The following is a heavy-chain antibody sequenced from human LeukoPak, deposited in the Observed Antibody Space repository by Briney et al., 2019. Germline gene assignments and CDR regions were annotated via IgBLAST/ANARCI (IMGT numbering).Heavy chain of an antibody. CDR1: GFTFYDYA. CDR3: AKDFRPFQPGIAAAYGVDY. Sequence: GRSLRLSCAASGFTFYDYAMHWVRQAPGKGLEWVSGISWNSGSIGYADSVKGRFTISRDNAKNSLYLQMNSLRAEDTALYYCAKDFRPFQPGIAAAYGVDYWGQGTLVTVSS. J-gene: IGHJ4*02. V-gene: IGHV3-9*01. CDR2: ISWNSGSI. D-gene: IGHD6-13*01.